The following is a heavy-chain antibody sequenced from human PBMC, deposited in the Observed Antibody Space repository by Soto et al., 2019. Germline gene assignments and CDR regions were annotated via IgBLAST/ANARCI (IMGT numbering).Heavy chain of an antibody. D-gene: IGHD3-10*01. V-gene: IGHV4-34*01. J-gene: IGHJ6*03. Sequence: TETLSRTCAVYGGSFSGYYWSWIRQPPGKGLEWIGEINHSGSTNYNPSLKSRVTISVDTSKNQFSLKLSSVTAADTAVYYCARSMIRGVTVSYYYYYYMDVWGKGTTVTVSS. CDR3: ARSMIRGVTVSYYYYYYMDV. CDR1: GGSFSGYY. CDR2: INHSGST.